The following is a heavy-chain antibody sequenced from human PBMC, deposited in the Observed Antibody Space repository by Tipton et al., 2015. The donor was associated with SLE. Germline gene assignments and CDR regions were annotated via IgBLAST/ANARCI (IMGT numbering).Heavy chain of an antibody. D-gene: IGHD6-13*01. V-gene: IGHV1-8*02. J-gene: IGHJ4*02. Sequence: QLVQSGAEVKKPGASVKVSCKASGYTFTSYDINWVRQATGQGLEWMGWMNPNSGNTGYAQKFQGRVTMTRNTSVSTAYMELSSLRSEDTAVYYCARDPVEYSSSWFAFDYWGQGTLVTVSS. CDR3: ARDPVEYSSSWFAFDY. CDR1: GYTFTSYD. CDR2: MNPNSGNT.